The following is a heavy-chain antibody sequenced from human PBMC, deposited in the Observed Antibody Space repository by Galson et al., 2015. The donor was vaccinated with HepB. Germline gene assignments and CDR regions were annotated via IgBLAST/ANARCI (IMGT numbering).Heavy chain of an antibody. CDR1: GFTFSDYY. D-gene: IGHD3-3*01. CDR2: ISSSGNTI. J-gene: IGHJ6*03. Sequence: SLRLSCAASGFTFSDYYMSWIRQAPGKGLEWVSYISSSGNTIYYADSVKGRFTISRDNAKNSLYLQMNSLRAEDTAVYYCARDLSRTTFGVVIKDYYYMDVWGKGTTVTVSS. V-gene: IGHV3-11*04. CDR3: ARDLSRTTFGVVIKDYYYMDV.